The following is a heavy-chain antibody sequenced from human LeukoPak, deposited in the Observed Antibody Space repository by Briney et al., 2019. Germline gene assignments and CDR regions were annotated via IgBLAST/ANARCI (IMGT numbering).Heavy chain of an antibody. D-gene: IGHD6-19*01. CDR3: ARDGYSSGWYSVYYYYYMDV. CDR2: ISSSSSYI. V-gene: IGHV3-21*01. CDR1: GFTLSSYA. J-gene: IGHJ6*03. Sequence: GGSLRLSCAASGFTLSSYAMSWVRQAPGKGLEWVSSISSSSSYIYYADSVKGRFTISRDNAKNSLYLQMNSLRAEDTAVYYCARDGYSSGWYSVYYYYYMDVWGKGTTVTVSS.